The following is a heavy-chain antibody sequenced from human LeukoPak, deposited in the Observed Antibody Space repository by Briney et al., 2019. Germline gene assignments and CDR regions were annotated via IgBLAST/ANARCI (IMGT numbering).Heavy chain of an antibody. CDR1: DDSITMYY. D-gene: IGHD4-11*01. CDR2: VDHTGST. J-gene: IGHJ6*03. Sequence: PAETLSLTCTVSDDSITMYYGTWIRQPPGKGLEWLVYVDHTGSTKFNPSRDGRVSISRDTCNHFFSLRLQSVNAADPAVYFCASGRVSSSTWYSTYYYFFSMDFWGKGTTVTVSS. CDR3: ASGRVSSSTWYSTYYYFFSMDF. V-gene: IGHV4-59*01.